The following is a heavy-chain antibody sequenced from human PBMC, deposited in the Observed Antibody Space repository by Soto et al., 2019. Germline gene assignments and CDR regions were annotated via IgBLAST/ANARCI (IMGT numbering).Heavy chain of an antibody. CDR2: ISWNSGHI. CDR3: VRSKGGYSYGTPFDY. D-gene: IGHD5-18*01. J-gene: IGHJ4*02. Sequence: EVQLEESGGALVQPGRSLRLSCAASGFTFDDYAMYWVRQVLGKGLEWVSSISWNSGHIGYADSVKGRFTTSRDNAKNSLYLQMNCLRPEDTALYYCVRSKGGYSYGTPFDYWGQGTLVTVSS. CDR1: GFTFDDYA. V-gene: IGHV3-9*01.